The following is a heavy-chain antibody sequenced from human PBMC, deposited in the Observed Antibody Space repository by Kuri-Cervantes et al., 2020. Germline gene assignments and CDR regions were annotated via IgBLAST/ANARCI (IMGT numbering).Heavy chain of an antibody. Sequence: SETLCLTCTVSGGSISSSSYYWGWIRQPPGKGLEWIGSIYYSGSTYYNPSLKSRVTISVDTSKNQFSLKLSSVTAADTAVYYCARDSRLLWFGELFAYYGMDVWGQGTTVTVSS. D-gene: IGHD3-10*01. CDR2: IYYSGST. J-gene: IGHJ6*02. CDR1: GGSISSSSYY. CDR3: ARDSRLLWFGELFAYYGMDV. V-gene: IGHV4-39*07.